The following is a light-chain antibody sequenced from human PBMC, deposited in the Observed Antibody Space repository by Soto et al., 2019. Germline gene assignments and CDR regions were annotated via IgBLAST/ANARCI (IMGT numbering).Light chain of an antibody. CDR2: DVT. CDR1: SSDVGGYNY. Sequence: QSALTQPPSASGSPGHSVTISCTGTSSDVGGYNYVSWYQHLPGRAPKLIIYDVTNRPSGISYRFSASKSGRTASLTISGLQAEDEADYYCSSYSSSTTHVVFGGGTKLTVL. J-gene: IGLJ2*01. V-gene: IGLV2-14*03. CDR3: SSYSSSTTHVV.